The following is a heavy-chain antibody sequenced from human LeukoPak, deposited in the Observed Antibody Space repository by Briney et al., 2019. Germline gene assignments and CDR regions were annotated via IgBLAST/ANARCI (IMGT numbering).Heavy chain of an antibody. V-gene: IGHV4-59*12. D-gene: IGHD6-19*01. CDR2: IYYSGST. Sequence: PSETLSLTCTVSGDSISSYYWSWIRQPPGKGLEWIGYIYYSGSTNYNPSLKSRVTISVDTSKNQFSLKLSSVTAADTAVYYCARNGIAVGLYPDYWGQGTLVTVSS. CDR3: ARNGIAVGLYPDY. J-gene: IGHJ4*02. CDR1: GDSISSYY.